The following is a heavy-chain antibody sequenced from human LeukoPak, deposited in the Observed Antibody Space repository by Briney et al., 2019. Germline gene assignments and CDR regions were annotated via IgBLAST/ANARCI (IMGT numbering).Heavy chain of an antibody. Sequence: SETLSLTCTVSGGSISSSSYYWGWIRQPPGKGLEWIGSIYYSGSTYYNPSLKSRVTISVDTSKNQFSLKLSSVTAADTAVYYCARLPRSRLATYHWGQGTLVTVSS. CDR1: GGSISSSSYY. V-gene: IGHV4-39*01. CDR3: ARLPRSRLATYH. J-gene: IGHJ4*02. CDR2: IYYSGST. D-gene: IGHD3-9*01.